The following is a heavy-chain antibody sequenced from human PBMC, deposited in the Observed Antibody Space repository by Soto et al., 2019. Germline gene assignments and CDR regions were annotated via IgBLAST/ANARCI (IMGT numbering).Heavy chain of an antibody. D-gene: IGHD6-13*01. CDR3: GARRNPYSSTYKTRDHRAPRGRYYGMDV. J-gene: IGHJ6*02. Sequence: QVQLVQSGAEVKKPGSSVKVSCKASGGAFSTYAVTWVRQAPGQGLEWMGGIIPMFSTTNYAQKFQGRVTITADESTRPVYTKLRSLRCEEAAVYYGGARRNPYSSTYKTRDHRAPRGRYYGMDVSGQGNTVTVTS. CDR2: IIPMFSTT. CDR1: GGAFSTYA. V-gene: IGHV1-69*01.